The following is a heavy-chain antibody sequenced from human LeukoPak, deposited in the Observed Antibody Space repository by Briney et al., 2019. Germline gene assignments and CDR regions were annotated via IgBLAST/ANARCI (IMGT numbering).Heavy chain of an antibody. J-gene: IGHJ4*02. CDR1: GFTFSSNW. V-gene: IGHV3-7*04. CDR2: IKQDGSQK. CDR3: ARDMEGLDY. D-gene: IGHD1-1*01. Sequence: GGSLRLSCEPSGFTFSSNWMSWVRQAPGKGLEWVANIKQDGSQKYYVDSVKGRFTISRDNAKNSLYLQMNSLRADDTAVYYCARDMEGLDYWGQGTLVTVSS.